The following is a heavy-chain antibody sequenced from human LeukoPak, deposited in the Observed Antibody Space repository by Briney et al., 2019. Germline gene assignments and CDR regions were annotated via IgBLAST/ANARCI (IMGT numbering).Heavy chain of an antibody. Sequence: PSETLSLTCTVSGGSISSGGYFWSWIRQHPGKGLEWIGYIYYSGSTYYNPSLKSRVTILVDTSKNQFSLKLSSVTAADTAVYYCVRGNYKWELLAGFDYWGQGTLVTVSS. CDR2: IYYSGST. V-gene: IGHV4-31*03. CDR1: GGSISSGGYF. D-gene: IGHD1-26*01. CDR3: VRGNYKWELLAGFDY. J-gene: IGHJ4*02.